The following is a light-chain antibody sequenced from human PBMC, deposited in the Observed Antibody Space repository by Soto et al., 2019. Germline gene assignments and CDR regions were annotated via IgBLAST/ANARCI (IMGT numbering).Light chain of an antibody. CDR3: SSYRSSSTLYV. V-gene: IGLV2-14*01. J-gene: IGLJ1*01. Sequence: QSVLTQPASVSGSPGQSITISCTGTSSDVGFYNYVSWYQQHPGKAPKLMIYEVSNRPSGVSNRFSGSKSGNTASLTISGLQAEHEADYYCSSYRSSSTLYVFGTGTKVTVL. CDR2: EVS. CDR1: SSDVGFYNY.